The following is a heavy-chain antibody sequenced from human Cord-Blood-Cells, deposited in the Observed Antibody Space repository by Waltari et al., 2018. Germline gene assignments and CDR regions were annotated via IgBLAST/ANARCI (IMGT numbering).Heavy chain of an antibody. CDR1: GFTFSSYA. CDR2: ISGRGGST. V-gene: IGHV3-23*01. D-gene: IGHD1-26*01. CDR3: ARHGPGKWVDY. Sequence: EVQLLESGGGLVQPGGSLRLSCAASGFTFSSYAMSWVRQAPGKVLEWVSAISGRGGSTYYADSGKGRFTISRDNSKNTLYLQRNSLRAEETAVYYCARHGPGKWVDYWGQGTLVTVSS. J-gene: IGHJ4*02.